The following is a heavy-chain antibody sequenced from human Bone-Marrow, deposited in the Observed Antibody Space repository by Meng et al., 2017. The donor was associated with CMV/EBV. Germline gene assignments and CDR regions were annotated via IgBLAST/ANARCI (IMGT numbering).Heavy chain of an antibody. J-gene: IGHJ6*02. CDR2: ISYDGSNK. V-gene: IGHV3-30*04. Sequence: GESLKISCAASGFTFSSYAMHWVRQAPGKGLEWVAVISYDGSNKYYADSVKGRFTISRDNAKNSLYLQMNSLRAENTAVYYCARDYDFWSGYYYYYGMDVWGQGTTVTVSS. D-gene: IGHD3-3*01. CDR1: GFTFSSYA. CDR3: ARDYDFWSGYYYYYGMDV.